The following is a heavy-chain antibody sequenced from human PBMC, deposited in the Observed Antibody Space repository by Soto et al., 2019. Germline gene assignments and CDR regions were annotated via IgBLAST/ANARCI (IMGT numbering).Heavy chain of an antibody. V-gene: IGHV3-13*01. CDR2: IGTAGDT. CDR1: GFTFSSYD. Sequence: PGGSLRLSCAASGFTFSSYDMHWVRQATGKGLEWVSAIGTAGDTYYPGSVKGRFTISRENAKNSLYLQMNSLRAGDTAVYYCARGPYSSSTSCYGGLGGGYTDVWGKGTTVTGSS. D-gene: IGHD2-2*01. CDR3: ARGPYSSSTSCYGGLGGGYTDV. J-gene: IGHJ6*03.